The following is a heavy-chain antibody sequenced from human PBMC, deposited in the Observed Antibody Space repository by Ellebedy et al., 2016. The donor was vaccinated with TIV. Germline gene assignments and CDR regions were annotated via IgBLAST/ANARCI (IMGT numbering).Heavy chain of an antibody. CDR3: ARGIQLWLGWWFDP. Sequence: MPSETLSLTCTVSAGSISIYYWSWIPQPPGKGLEWIGYIYYSGSTNYNPSLKSRVTISVDTSKNQFSMKLSSVTAADTAVYYCARGIQLWLGWWFDPWGQGTLVTVSS. CDR1: AGSISIYY. CDR2: IYYSGST. V-gene: IGHV4-59*01. D-gene: IGHD5-18*01. J-gene: IGHJ5*02.